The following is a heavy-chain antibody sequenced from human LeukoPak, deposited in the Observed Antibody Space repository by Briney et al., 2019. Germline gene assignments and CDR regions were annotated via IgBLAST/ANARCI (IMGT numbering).Heavy chain of an antibody. J-gene: IGHJ4*02. D-gene: IGHD5-12*01. V-gene: IGHV3-21*01. Sequence: GGSLRLSCAASGFTFRNAWMSWVRQAPGKGLEWVSSISSSSSYIYYADSVKGRFTISRDNAKNSLYLQMNSLRAEDTAVYYCARDGVAMIVATKYYFDYWGQGTLVTVSS. CDR2: ISSSSSYI. CDR1: GFTFRNAW. CDR3: ARDGVAMIVATKYYFDY.